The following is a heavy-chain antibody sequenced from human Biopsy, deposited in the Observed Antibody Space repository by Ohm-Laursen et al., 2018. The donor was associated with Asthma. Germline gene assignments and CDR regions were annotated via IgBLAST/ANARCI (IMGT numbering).Heavy chain of an antibody. V-gene: IGHV3-30-3*01. CDR3: AREGVAGTHIED. D-gene: IGHD6-19*01. CDR2: ISYDGSSI. J-gene: IGHJ4*02. CDR1: GFNLNTYS. Sequence: SLRLSCAASGFNLNTYSVPWVRQAPGKGLEWVAVISYDGSSIYYADSVKGRFTISRDNSKNTLSLQMNSLTAEDTAVYYCAREGVAGTHIEDWGQGTLVTVSS.